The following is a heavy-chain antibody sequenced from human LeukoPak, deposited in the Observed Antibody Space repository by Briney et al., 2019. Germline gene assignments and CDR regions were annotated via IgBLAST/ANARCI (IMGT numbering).Heavy chain of an antibody. CDR2: ISSSSSYI. J-gene: IGHJ4*02. D-gene: IGHD6-13*01. CDR1: GFTFSSYS. Sequence: KPGGSLRLSCAASGFTFSSYSMNWVRQAPGKGLEWVSSISSSSSYIYYADSVKGRFTISRDNAKNSLYLQMNSLRAEDTAVYYCARVVKQQLAMVGVYYFDYWGQGTLVTVSS. CDR3: ARVVKQQLAMVGVYYFDY. V-gene: IGHV3-21*01.